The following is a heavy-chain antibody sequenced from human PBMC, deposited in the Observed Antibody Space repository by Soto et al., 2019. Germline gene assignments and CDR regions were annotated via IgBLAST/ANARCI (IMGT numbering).Heavy chain of an antibody. CDR1: GSTFPSYY. V-gene: IGHV1-46*01. J-gene: IGHJ3*02. CDR2: INPSGGST. D-gene: IGHD2-15*01. Sequence: ASVDVSCKSSGSTFPSYYIHWVRQAPGQGLEWMGIINPSGGSTSYAQKFQGRVTMTRDTSTSTVYMELSSLRSEDTAVYYCARRGPKSGGAFDIWGQGTMVTVSS. CDR3: ARRGPKSGGAFDI.